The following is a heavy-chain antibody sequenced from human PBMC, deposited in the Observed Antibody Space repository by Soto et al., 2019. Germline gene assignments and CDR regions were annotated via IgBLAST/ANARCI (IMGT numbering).Heavy chain of an antibody. CDR3: ARDLYYFDSSGYSLGY. Sequence: PGGSLRLSCAASGFTFSSYGMHWVRQAPGKGLEWVAVIWYDGSNKYYADSVKGRFTISRDNSKNTLYLQMNSLRAEDTAVYYCARDLYYFDSSGYSLGYCGQGTLVTVSS. CDR2: IWYDGSNK. CDR1: GFTFSSYG. V-gene: IGHV3-33*01. J-gene: IGHJ4*02. D-gene: IGHD3-22*01.